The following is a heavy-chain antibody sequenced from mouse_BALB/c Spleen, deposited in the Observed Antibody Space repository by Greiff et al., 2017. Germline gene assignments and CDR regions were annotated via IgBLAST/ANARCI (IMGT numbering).Heavy chain of an antibody. J-gene: IGHJ1*01. CDR2: IDPANGNT. D-gene: IGHD2-2*01. V-gene: IGHV14-3*02. CDR3: ARCGYDDWYFDV. Sequence: EVQLQESGAELVKPGASVKLSCTASGFNIKDTYMHWVKQRPEQGLEWIGRIDPANGNTKYDPKFQGKATITADTSSNTAYLQLSSLTSEDTAVYYCARCGYDDWYFDVWGAGTTVTVSS. CDR1: GFNIKDTY.